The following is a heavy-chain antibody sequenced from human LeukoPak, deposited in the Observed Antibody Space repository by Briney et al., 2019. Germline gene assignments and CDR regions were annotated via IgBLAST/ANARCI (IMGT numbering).Heavy chain of an antibody. Sequence: PGGPLRLSCAASGFTFSPYAMSWVRQAPGKGLEWVSSITASGGGTYYADSVKGRFTISRDSSKNTLYLQMNSLRAEDTAVYYCAKREGSSWYDYWGQGTLVTVSS. CDR3: AKREGSSWYDY. D-gene: IGHD6-13*01. CDR2: ITASGGGT. J-gene: IGHJ4*02. CDR1: GFTFSPYA. V-gene: IGHV3-23*01.